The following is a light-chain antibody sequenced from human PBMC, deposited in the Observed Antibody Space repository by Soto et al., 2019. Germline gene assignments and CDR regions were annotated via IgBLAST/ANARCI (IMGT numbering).Light chain of an antibody. CDR3: TSDTRSSTVYVV. CDR1: SSDVGGYNY. CDR2: DVS. V-gene: IGLV2-14*03. Sequence: QSALAQPASVSGSPGQSITISCTGTSSDVGGYNYVSWYQHHPGKAPKLMIYDVSDRPSGVSNRFSGSKSGNTASLTISGLQAEDEADYYCTSDTRSSTVYVVFGGGTKLTVL. J-gene: IGLJ2*01.